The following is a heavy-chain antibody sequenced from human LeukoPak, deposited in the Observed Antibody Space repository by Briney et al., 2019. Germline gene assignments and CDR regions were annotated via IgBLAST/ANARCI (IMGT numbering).Heavy chain of an antibody. CDR2: ISGSGGST. D-gene: IGHD6-19*01. V-gene: IGHV3-23*01. CDR1: GFTFSSYG. Sequence: GGSLRLSCAASGFTFSSYGMSWVRQAPGKGLEWVSAISGSGGSTYYADSVKGRFTISRDNSKNTLYLRMNSLRAEDTAVYYCAKSRGGWYSFDYWGQGTLVTVSS. J-gene: IGHJ4*02. CDR3: AKSRGGWYSFDY.